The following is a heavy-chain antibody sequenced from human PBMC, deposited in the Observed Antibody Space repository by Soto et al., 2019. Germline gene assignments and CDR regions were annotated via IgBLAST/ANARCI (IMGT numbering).Heavy chain of an antibody. D-gene: IGHD3-16*01. Sequence: QLQLQESGSGLVKPSQTLSLTCAVSGGSISSGNSYAWSWIRQPPRKGLEWIGSISHTGRTSYNPSLKGRVTMSVDKSKNQFSLKLSAVTAADMAVYYCARAVAPYLGTWFDPWGQGSLGSVSS. CDR3: ARAVAPYLGTWFDP. J-gene: IGHJ5*02. CDR1: GGSISSGNSYA. V-gene: IGHV4-30-2*01. CDR2: ISHTGRT.